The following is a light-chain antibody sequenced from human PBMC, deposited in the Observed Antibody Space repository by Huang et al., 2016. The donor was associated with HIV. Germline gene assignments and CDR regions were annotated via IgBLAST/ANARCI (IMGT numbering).Light chain of an antibody. V-gene: IGKV3-15*01. CDR2: GAS. J-gene: IGKJ1*01. CDR3: LQYDTWPRT. CDR1: QSVSDN. Sequence: EILMTQSPATLSVSPGERATLSCRASQSVSDNLAWYQQKSGQAPRLLIYGASTRATAIPARFSGSVSGTEFTLTISSLQSEDFGVYWCLQYDTWPRTFGQGTKVEIK.